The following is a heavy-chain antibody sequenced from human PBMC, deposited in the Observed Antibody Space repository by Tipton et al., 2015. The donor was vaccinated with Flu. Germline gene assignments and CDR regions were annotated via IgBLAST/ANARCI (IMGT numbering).Heavy chain of an antibody. CDR2: IDYVGDT. V-gene: IGHV4-39*01. CDR3: ARLSYYDVDLKNYYFDF. Sequence: TLSLTCAVSGGSIRSFFGGWIRQPPGKGLELIGTIDYVGDTHYNPSLKSRVTISVDTSKNQFSLSLISVTAADTAVYYCARLSYYDVDLKNYYFDFWGLGILVTVSS. CDR1: GGSIRSFF. D-gene: IGHD3-10*02. J-gene: IGHJ4*02.